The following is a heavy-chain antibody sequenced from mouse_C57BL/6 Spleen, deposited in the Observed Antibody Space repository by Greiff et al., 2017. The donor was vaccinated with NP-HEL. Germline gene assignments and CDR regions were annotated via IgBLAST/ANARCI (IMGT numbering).Heavy chain of an antibody. CDR2: ISSGSSTI. Sequence: EVQGVESGGGLVKPGGSLKLSCAASGFTFSDYGMHWVRQAPEKGLEWVAYISSGSSTIYYADTVKGRFTISRDNAKNTLFLQMTSLRSEDTAMYYCARQRGNYWYFDVWGTGTTVTVSA. D-gene: IGHD2-1*01. J-gene: IGHJ1*03. V-gene: IGHV5-17*01. CDR1: GFTFSDYG. CDR3: ARQRGNYWYFDV.